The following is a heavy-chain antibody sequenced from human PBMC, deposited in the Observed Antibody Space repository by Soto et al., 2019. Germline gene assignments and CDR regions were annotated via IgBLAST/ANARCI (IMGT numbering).Heavy chain of an antibody. CDR3: ARRLYGDYDY. CDR2: ISTYNGNT. CDR1: GYSFTTSG. J-gene: IGHJ4*02. Sequence: QAQLVQSGAEVKEPGASVKVSCKASGYSFTTSGITWVRQAPGQGLEWMGWISTYNGNTNYAQKLQDRVTLTTDTSTSTVYMELRSLRSDDTAVYYCARRLYGDYDYWGQGTLVTVSS. D-gene: IGHD4-17*01. V-gene: IGHV1-18*01.